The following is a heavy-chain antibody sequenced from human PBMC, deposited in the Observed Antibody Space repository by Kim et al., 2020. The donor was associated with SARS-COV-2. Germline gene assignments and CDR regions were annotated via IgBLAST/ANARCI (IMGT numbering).Heavy chain of an antibody. D-gene: IGHD3-16*01. J-gene: IGHJ4*02. V-gene: IGHV1-69*13. CDR3: AIAPGGTSNQIDY. CDR2: IIPIFGTA. CDR1: GGTFSSYA. Sequence: SVKVSCKASGGTFSSYAISWVRQAPGQGLEWMGGIIPIFGTANYAQKFQGRVTITADESTSTAYMGLSSLRSEDTAVYYCAIAPGGTSNQIDYWGQGTLVTVSS.